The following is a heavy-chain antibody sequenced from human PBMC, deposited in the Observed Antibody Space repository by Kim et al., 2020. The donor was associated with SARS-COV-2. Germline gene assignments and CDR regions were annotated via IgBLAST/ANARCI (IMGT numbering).Heavy chain of an antibody. D-gene: IGHD2-15*01. V-gene: IGHV3-11*01. Sequence: YVKGRFTISRDNAKNSLYLQMNSLRAEDTAVYYCARGGVVVAATLTPFDPWGQGTLVTVSS. J-gene: IGHJ5*02. CDR3: ARGGVVVAATLTPFDP.